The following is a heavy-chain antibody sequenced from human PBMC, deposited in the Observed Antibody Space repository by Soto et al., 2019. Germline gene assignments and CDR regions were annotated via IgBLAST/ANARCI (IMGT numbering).Heavy chain of an antibody. Sequence: GGSLRLSCAASGFTFSSYAMHWAREAPGKGLEWMAVISYDGSNKYYADSVKGRFTISRDNSKNTLYLQMNSLRAEDTAVYYCERVQRYYSGGSCYWTGPTTVTVYYYYGMDVWGQGTTVTVSS. CDR3: ERVQRYYSGGSCYWTGPTTVTVYYYYGMDV. CDR2: ISYDGSNK. D-gene: IGHD2-15*01. CDR1: GFTFSSYA. V-gene: IGHV3-30-3*01. J-gene: IGHJ6*02.